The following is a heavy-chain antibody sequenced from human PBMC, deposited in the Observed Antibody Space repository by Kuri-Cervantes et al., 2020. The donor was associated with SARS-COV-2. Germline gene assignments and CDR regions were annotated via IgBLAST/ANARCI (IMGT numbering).Heavy chain of an antibody. CDR1: GFTFSNYW. D-gene: IGHD6-19*01. CDR2: INSDGSST. J-gene: IGHJ4*02. CDR3: AKAGGWYSSFFDY. Sequence: GGSLRLSCAASGFTFSNYWMHWVRQGPGKGLVWVSRINSDGSSTSYADSVKGRFTISRDNSKNTLYLQMNSLRAEDTAVYYCAKAGGWYSSFFDYWGQGTLVTVSS. V-gene: IGHV3-74*01.